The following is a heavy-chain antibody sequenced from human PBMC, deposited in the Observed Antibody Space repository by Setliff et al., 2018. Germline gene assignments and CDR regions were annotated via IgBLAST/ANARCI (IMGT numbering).Heavy chain of an antibody. CDR2: IRQDGSET. V-gene: IGHV3-7*01. Sequence: GGSLRLSCSASGFTFETYWMSWVRQAPGKGLEWVATIRQDGSETKYVDSLKGRFTISRDNAKNSLSLQMNSLRVADTAVYYCVRAGHCRSPSCYHTYYYYYSLDVWGKGTTVTVSS. CDR3: VRAGHCRSPSCYHTYYYYYSLDV. CDR1: GFTFETYW. J-gene: IGHJ6*03. D-gene: IGHD2-2*01.